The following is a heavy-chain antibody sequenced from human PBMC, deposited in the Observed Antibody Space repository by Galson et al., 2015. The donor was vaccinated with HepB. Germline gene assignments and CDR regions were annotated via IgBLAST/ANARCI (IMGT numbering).Heavy chain of an antibody. CDR2: IKSKTDGGTT. V-gene: IGHV3-15*07. J-gene: IGHJ4*02. D-gene: IGHD3-10*01. CDR1: GFTFSNAW. Sequence: SLRLSCAASGFTFSNAWMNWVRQAPGKGLEWVGRIKSKTDGGTTDYAAPVKGRFTISRDDSKNTLYLQMNSLKTEDTAVYYCTTDGVLGFGELWVDYWGQGTLVTVSS. CDR3: TTDGVLGFGELWVDY.